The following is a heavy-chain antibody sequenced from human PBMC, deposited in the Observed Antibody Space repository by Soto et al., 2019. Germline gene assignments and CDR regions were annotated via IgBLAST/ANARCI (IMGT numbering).Heavy chain of an antibody. CDR1: GGTFDNYA. D-gene: IGHD2-15*01. J-gene: IGHJ6*02. Sequence: QEQLLHSGAEVRKPGSSVKVSCKASGGTFDNYAVSWVRQAPGQGLEWMGGIIPMFETVNYAQRFQGRLTIAADESTSTAYMELTSLTPADTAIYFCARGLRTGNYGMDVWGQGTTVTVSS. CDR2: IIPMFETV. CDR3: ARGLRTGNYGMDV. V-gene: IGHV1-69*01.